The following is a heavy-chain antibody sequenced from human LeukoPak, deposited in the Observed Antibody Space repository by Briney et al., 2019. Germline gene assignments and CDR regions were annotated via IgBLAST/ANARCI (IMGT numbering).Heavy chain of an antibody. V-gene: IGHV1-69*13. CDR3: TYSRITMVRARDYYYGMDV. Sequence: ASVKVSCKASGGTFSSYAISWVRQAPGQGLEWMGGIIPIFGTANYAQKSQGRVTITADESTSTAYMELSSLRSEDTAVYYCTYSRITMVRARDYYYGMDVWGQGTTVTVSS. CDR1: GGTFSSYA. CDR2: IIPIFGTA. D-gene: IGHD3-10*01. J-gene: IGHJ6*02.